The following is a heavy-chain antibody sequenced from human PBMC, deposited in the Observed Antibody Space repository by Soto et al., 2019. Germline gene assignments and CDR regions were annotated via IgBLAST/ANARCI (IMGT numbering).Heavy chain of an antibody. CDR1: GYTFTGYY. J-gene: IGHJ3*02. V-gene: IGHV1-2*04. Sequence: ASVKVSCKASGYTFTGYYMHWVRQAPGQGLEWMGWINPNSGGTNYAQKFQVWVTMTRDTSISTAYMELSRLRSDDTAVYYCARVQQQLAKNDAFDIWGQGTMVTVSS. CDR2: INPNSGGT. D-gene: IGHD6-13*01. CDR3: ARVQQQLAKNDAFDI.